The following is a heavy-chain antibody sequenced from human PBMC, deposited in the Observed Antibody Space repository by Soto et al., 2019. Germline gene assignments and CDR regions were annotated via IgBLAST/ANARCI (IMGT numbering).Heavy chain of an antibody. V-gene: IGHV3-7*02. CDR1: GFSFYNYW. Sequence: EVQLVESGGGLVQPGESLRLSCAASGFSFYNYWMNWVRQAPGKGPEWVANIKPDGSDKNYVDSVKGRLTISRDNAKNSLFLQMNSLRAEDTAVYYCARGSSNAFDIWGQGTMVTVSS. J-gene: IGHJ3*02. CDR3: ARGSSNAFDI. CDR2: IKPDGSDK.